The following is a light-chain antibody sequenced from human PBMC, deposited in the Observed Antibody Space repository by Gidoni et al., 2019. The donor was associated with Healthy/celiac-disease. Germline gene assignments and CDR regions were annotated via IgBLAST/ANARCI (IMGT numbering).Light chain of an antibody. CDR1: QSVSSY. Sequence: EIVLTQSPATLSLSPGERATLSCRASQSVSSYLACYQQKPGQAPRLLIYDAYNRATGIPARFSGSGSGTDFTLTISSLEPEDFAVYYCQQRSNWPPWTFGQGTKVEIK. CDR2: DAY. J-gene: IGKJ1*01. V-gene: IGKV3-11*01. CDR3: QQRSNWPPWT.